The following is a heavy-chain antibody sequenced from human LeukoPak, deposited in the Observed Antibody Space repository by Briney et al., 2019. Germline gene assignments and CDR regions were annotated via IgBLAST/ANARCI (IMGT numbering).Heavy chain of an antibody. Sequence: PSETLSLTCTVSGYSISSGYYWGWIRQPPGKGLEWIGSIYHSGSTYYNPSLKSRVTISVDTSKNQFSLKLSSVTAADTAVYYCASGDYVWGTYRTKWFDPWGQGTLVTVSS. CDR3: ASGDYVWGTYRTKWFDP. J-gene: IGHJ5*02. V-gene: IGHV4-38-2*02. D-gene: IGHD3-16*02. CDR2: IYHSGST. CDR1: GYSISSGYY.